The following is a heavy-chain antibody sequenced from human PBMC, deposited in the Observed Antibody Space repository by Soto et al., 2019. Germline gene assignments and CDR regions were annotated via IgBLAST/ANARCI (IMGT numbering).Heavy chain of an antibody. J-gene: IGHJ4*02. CDR3: AIVRGRLDSSSWSATFDY. CDR2: INPSGGST. CDR1: GYTFTSYY. Sequence: VASVKVSCKASGYTFTSYYMHWVRQAPGQGLEWMGIINPSGGSTSYAQKFQGRVTMTRDTSTSTVYMELSSLRSEDTAVYYCAIVRGRLDSSSWSATFDYWGQGTLVTVSS. V-gene: IGHV1-46*01. D-gene: IGHD6-13*01.